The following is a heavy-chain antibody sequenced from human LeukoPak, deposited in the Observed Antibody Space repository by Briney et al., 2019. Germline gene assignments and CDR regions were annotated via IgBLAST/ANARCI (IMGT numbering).Heavy chain of an antibody. CDR1: GFTFDDYS. CDR2: ISSSSSTM. D-gene: IGHD6-13*01. Sequence: PGGPLRLSCAASGFTFDDYSMNWVRQAPGKGLEWVSFISSSSSTMYYADSVKGRFTISRDNAKNSVYLQMNSLRAEDTAVYYCARDGGSSWYGAFDIWGQGTMVTVSS. J-gene: IGHJ3*02. V-gene: IGHV3-48*01. CDR3: ARDGGSSWYGAFDI.